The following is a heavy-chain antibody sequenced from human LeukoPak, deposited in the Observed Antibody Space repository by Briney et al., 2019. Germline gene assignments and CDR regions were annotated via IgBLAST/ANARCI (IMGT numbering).Heavy chain of an antibody. V-gene: IGHV1-24*01. CDR1: GYTLTELS. Sequence: ASVKVSCKVSGYTLTELSMHWVRQAPGKGLEWMGGFDPEDGETIYAQKFQGRVTMTEDTSTDTAYMELSSLRSGDTAVYYCATGHKSAAGQPYFQHWGQGTLVTVSS. D-gene: IGHD6-13*01. CDR3: ATGHKSAAGQPYFQH. J-gene: IGHJ1*01. CDR2: FDPEDGET.